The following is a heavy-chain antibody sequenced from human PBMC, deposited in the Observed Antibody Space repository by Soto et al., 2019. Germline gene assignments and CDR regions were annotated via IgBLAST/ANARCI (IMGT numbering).Heavy chain of an antibody. J-gene: IGHJ4*02. V-gene: IGHV4-39*01. CDR3: ARYPTVLLWFGEFDY. D-gene: IGHD3-10*01. CDR1: GGSISSSSYY. CDR2: IYYSGST. Sequence: QLQLQESGPGLVKPSETLSLTCTVSGGSISSSSYYWGWIRQPPGKGLEWIGSIYYSGSTYYNPSLKSRVTISVDTSKNQFSLKLSSVTAADTAVYYCARYPTVLLWFGEFDYWGQGTLVTVSS.